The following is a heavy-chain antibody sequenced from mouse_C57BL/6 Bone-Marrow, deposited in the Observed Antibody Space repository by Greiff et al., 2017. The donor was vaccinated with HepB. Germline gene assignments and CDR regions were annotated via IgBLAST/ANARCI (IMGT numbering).Heavy chain of an antibody. CDR3: TAHYYGSSYVGVDY. CDR2: IRLKSDNYAT. CDR1: GFTFSNYW. Sequence: EVKLMESGGGLVQPGGSMKLSCVASGFTFSNYWMNWVRQSPEKGLEWVAQIRLKSDNYATNYAESVKGRFTISRDDSKSSVYLQMNNLRAEDTGIYYCTAHYYGSSYVGVDYWGQGTSVTVSS. J-gene: IGHJ4*01. V-gene: IGHV6-3*01. D-gene: IGHD1-1*01.